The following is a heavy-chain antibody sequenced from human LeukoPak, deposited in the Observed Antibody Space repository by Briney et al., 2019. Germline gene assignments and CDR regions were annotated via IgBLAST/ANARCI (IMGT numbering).Heavy chain of an antibody. CDR1: GYTFTTYA. CDR3: ARLTGDLTYYYYMDV. CDR2: ISAYNGNT. Sequence: ASVKVSCKASGYTFTTYAMNWVRQAPGQGLEWMGWISAYNGNTNYAQKLQGRVTMTTDTSTSTAYMELRSLRSDDTAVYYCARLTGDLTYYYYMDVWGKGTTVTISS. D-gene: IGHD4/OR15-4a*01. V-gene: IGHV1-18*01. J-gene: IGHJ6*03.